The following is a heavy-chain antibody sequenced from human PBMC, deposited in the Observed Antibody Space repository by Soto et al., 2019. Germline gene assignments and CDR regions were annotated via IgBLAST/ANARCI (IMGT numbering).Heavy chain of an antibody. D-gene: IGHD1-20*01. V-gene: IGHV1-46*01. CDR2: ISPSGGIT. J-gene: IGHJ4*02. Sequence: ASVKVACKASGYTFTSYGISWVRQAPGQGLEWMGFISPSGGITSYAQSFQGRVTMTSDTSTSTVYMELSSLRSDDTAVYFCARESLTGVTFDYWGPGALVTVSS. CDR3: ARESLTGVTFDY. CDR1: GYTFTSYG.